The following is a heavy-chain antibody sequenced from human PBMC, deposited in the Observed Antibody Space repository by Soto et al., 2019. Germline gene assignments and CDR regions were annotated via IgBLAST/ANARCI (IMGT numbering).Heavy chain of an antibody. Sequence: ASVKVSCKASGYTFTSYGISWVRQAPGQGLEWMGWINAYNGNTGYAQKFQGRVTMTRNTSISTAYMELSSLRSEDTAVYYCASGYYDFWSGYSPYNWFDPWGQGTLVTVS. D-gene: IGHD3-3*01. J-gene: IGHJ5*02. CDR1: GYTFTSYG. CDR3: ASGYYDFWSGYSPYNWFDP. CDR2: INAYNGNT. V-gene: IGHV1-8*02.